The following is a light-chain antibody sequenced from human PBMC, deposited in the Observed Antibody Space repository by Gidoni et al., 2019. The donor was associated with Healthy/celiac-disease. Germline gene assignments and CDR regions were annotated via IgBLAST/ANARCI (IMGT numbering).Light chain of an antibody. CDR1: QDISNY. V-gene: IGKV1-33*01. J-gene: IGKJ4*01. Sequence: DIQMTQSPSPLSASVGDRVTITCQASQDISNYLNWYQQKPGKAPKLLIYDESNLETGVPSKFSGSGSGTDFTFTISSLQPEDIATYYCQQYGNLPLTFGGGTKVEIK. CDR3: QQYGNLPLT. CDR2: DES.